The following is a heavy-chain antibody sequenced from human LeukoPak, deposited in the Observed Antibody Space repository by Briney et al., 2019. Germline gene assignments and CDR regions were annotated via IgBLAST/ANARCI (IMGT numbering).Heavy chain of an antibody. J-gene: IGHJ2*01. CDR1: GGSISSYY. Sequence: SETLSLTCTVSGGSISSYYWNWIRQPPGKGLEWIGYISYSGSTNYNPSLKSRVTISLDTSEHQFSLKLSSVTAADTAVYYCARGTTQQACHVGLWGRGTLVTVSS. CDR2: ISYSGST. CDR3: ARGTTQQACHVGL. D-gene: IGHD4-11*01. V-gene: IGHV4-59*01.